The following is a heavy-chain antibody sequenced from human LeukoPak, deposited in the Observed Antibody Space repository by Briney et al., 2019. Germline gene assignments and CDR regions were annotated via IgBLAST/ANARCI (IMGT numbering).Heavy chain of an antibody. V-gene: IGHV3-23*01. CDR3: ASGSGPLYNEWFDP. CDR2: ISGSGGST. J-gene: IGHJ5*02. CDR1: GFTFSSYA. D-gene: IGHD3-10*01. Sequence: GGSLRLSCAASGFTFSSYAMSWVRQAPGKGLEWVSAISGSGGSTYYADSVKGRSTISRDNSKNTLYLQMNSLRADDTAVYYCASGSGPLYNEWFDPWGQGTLVTVSS.